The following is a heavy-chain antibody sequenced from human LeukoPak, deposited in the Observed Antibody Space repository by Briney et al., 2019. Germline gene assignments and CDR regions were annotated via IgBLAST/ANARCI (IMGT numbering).Heavy chain of an antibody. V-gene: IGHV4-59*01. J-gene: IGHJ4*02. CDR3: ARAALVRGPVDY. D-gene: IGHD3-10*01. Sequence: SETLSLTCTVSGGSISSYYWSWIRQPPGKGLEWIGYIYYSGSTNYNASLKSRVTISVDTSKTQFSLKLSSVTAADTAVYYCARAALVRGPVDYWGQGTLVTVSS. CDR1: GGSISSYY. CDR2: IYYSGST.